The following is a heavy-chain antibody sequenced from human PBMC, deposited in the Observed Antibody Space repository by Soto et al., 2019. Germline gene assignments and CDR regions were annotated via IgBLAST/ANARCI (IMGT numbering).Heavy chain of an antibody. V-gene: IGHV4-34*01. CDR3: ARRGGGGYPFYFDS. CDR2: IHYNGRT. D-gene: IGHD1-26*01. J-gene: IGHJ4*02. Sequence: SESLSLTCAVYGASVYDYYWTWIRQSPGKGLEWIGEIHYNGRTNYNPSLRSRVTISLQTSKTQFSLKLSSVTAADTAVYYCARRGGGGYPFYFDSWGQGTLVTVSS. CDR1: GASVYDYY.